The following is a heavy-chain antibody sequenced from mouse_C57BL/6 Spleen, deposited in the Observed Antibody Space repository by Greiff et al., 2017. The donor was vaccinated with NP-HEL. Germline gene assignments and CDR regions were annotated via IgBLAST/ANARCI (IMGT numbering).Heavy chain of an antibody. Sequence: DVMLVESGGGLVKPGGSLKLSCAASGFTFSSYAMSWVRQTPEKRLEWVATLSDGGSYTYYPDNVKGRFTISRDNAKNNLYLQMSHLKSEDTAMYYCAREGELGNFDYWGQGTTLRVSS. CDR2: LSDGGSYT. V-gene: IGHV5-4*01. CDR1: GFTFSSYA. D-gene: IGHD4-1*01. CDR3: AREGELGNFDY. J-gene: IGHJ2*01.